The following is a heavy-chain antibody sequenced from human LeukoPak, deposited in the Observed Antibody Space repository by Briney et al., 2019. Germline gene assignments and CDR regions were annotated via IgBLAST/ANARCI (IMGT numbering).Heavy chain of an antibody. J-gene: IGHJ3*02. CDR3: ARDRSSGYYYVGAFDI. V-gene: IGHV4-59*01. D-gene: IGHD3-22*01. CDR1: GGSISSYF. Sequence: SETLSLTCTVSGGSISSYFWSWIRQPPGKGLEWIGYIHYSGSTNYNPSLKSRVTISVDTSKNQFSLKLSSVTAADTAVYYCARDRSSGYYYVGAFDIWGQGTMVTVSS. CDR2: IHYSGST.